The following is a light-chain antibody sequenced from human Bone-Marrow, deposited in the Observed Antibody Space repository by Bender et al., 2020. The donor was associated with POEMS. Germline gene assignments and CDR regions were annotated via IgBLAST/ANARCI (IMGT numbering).Light chain of an antibody. Sequence: QSVLTQSPSVSGAPGQRVTISCTGNSSNIGAVYDVHWYQQLPGTAPKLLIFGNSNRPAGVPDRFSGSKSGNSASLAITGLQADDEADYYCQSFDSSVSGPVFGGGTKLTVL. CDR3: QSFDSSVSGPV. V-gene: IGLV1-40*01. CDR1: SSNIGAVYD. J-gene: IGLJ2*01. CDR2: GNS.